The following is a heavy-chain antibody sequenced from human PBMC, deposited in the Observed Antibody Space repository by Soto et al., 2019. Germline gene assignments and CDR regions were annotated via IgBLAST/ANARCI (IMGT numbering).Heavy chain of an antibody. Sequence: LSLSCAASGFTLSTYWMHCVRQVPGKGLVWVSRISSGGTYTNYADSVKGRFTISRDSARNTLFLQMNYLTGEDTAVYYCARTFVDGMAGFGPWGQGTLVTVSS. CDR3: ARTFVDGMAGFGP. D-gene: IGHD2-15*01. CDR1: GFTLSTYW. J-gene: IGHJ5*02. CDR2: ISSGGTYT. V-gene: IGHV3-74*01.